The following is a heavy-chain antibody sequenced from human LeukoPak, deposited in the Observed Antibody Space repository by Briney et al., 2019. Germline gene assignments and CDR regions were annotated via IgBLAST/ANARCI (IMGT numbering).Heavy chain of an antibody. CDR3: ARVVAPRGSNLPDGWFDP. CDR1: GFTFSSYS. D-gene: IGHD6-13*01. CDR2: ISSSSSYI. Sequence: GGSLRLSCAASGFTFSSYSMNWVRQAPGKGLEWVSSISSSSSYIYYADSVKGRFTISRDNAKNSLYLQMNSLRAEDTAVYYCARVVAPRGSNLPDGWFDPWGQGTLVTVSS. V-gene: IGHV3-21*01. J-gene: IGHJ5*02.